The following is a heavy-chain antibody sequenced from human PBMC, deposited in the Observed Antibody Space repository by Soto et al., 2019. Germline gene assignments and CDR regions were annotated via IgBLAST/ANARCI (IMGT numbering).Heavy chain of an antibody. CDR3: AKGSYWGCDDY. V-gene: IGHV3-30*18. CDR2: ISYDGSNK. D-gene: IGHD3-10*01. CDR1: GFTFSSYG. Sequence: QVQLVESGGGVVQPGRSLRLSCAASGFTFSSYGMHWVRQAPGKGLEWVAVISYDGSNKYYADSVKGRFTISRDNSKNTLYLQMNSLRAEDTAVYYCAKGSYWGCDDYWGQGTPVTVSS. J-gene: IGHJ4*02.